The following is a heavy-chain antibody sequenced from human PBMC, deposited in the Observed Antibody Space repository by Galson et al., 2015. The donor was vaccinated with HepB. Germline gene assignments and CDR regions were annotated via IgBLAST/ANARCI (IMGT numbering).Heavy chain of an antibody. CDR2: ISSSSSYI. D-gene: IGHD6-13*01. CDR1: GFTFSSYS. J-gene: IGHJ6*02. CDR3: ARRRDTSSSWYIFYYYYGMDV. Sequence: SLRLSCAASGFTFSSYSMNWVRQAPGKGLEWVSSISSSSSYIYYADSVKGRFTISRDNAKNSLYLQMNSLRAEDTAVYHCARRRDTSSSWYIFYYYYGMDVWGQGTTVTVSS. V-gene: IGHV3-21*01.